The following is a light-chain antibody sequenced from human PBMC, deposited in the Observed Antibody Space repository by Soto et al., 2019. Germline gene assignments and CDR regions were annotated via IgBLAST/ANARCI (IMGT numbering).Light chain of an antibody. Sequence: QSVLTQSPSASASLGASVKLTCTLSSGHSNYAIAWHQLQPEKGPRYLMKLNSDGSHIKGDGIPDRFSGSSSGAERYLTTSRLQSDDEADYYCQTWGSGIQVFGGGTKVTVL. J-gene: IGLJ2*01. CDR3: QTWGSGIQV. CDR1: SGHSNYA. CDR2: LNSDGSH. V-gene: IGLV4-69*01.